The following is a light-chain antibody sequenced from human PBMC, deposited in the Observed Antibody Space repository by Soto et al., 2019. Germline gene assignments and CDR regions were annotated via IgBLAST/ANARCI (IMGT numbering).Light chain of an antibody. CDR2: EVT. J-gene: IGLJ3*02. Sequence: QSVLTQPASVSGSPGQSITISCTGTSSDVGGYNYVSWYQHHPGSAPKLMIYEVTYRPSGVSNRFSGSRSANTASLTISGLQTEDEADYYCSSFTSDSTWVFGGGTKLTVL. V-gene: IGLV2-14*01. CDR1: SSDVGGYNY. CDR3: SSFTSDSTWV.